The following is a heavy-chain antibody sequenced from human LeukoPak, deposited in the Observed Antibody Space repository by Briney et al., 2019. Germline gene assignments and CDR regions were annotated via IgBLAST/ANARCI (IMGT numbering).Heavy chain of an antibody. Sequence: GASVKVSCKASGGTFSSYAISWVRQAPGQGLEWMGGIIPIFGTANYAQKFQGRVTITTDESTSTAYMELSSLRSEDTAVYYCARVSRGAGYFDYWGQGTLVTVSS. J-gene: IGHJ4*02. CDR3: ARVSRGAGYFDY. D-gene: IGHD4/OR15-4a*01. CDR1: GGTFSSYA. V-gene: IGHV1-69*05. CDR2: IIPIFGTA.